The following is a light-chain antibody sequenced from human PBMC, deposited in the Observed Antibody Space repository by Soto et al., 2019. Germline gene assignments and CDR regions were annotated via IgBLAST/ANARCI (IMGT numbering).Light chain of an antibody. CDR1: AGPVTSGHW. CDR3: FLSYNSARPVV. Sequence: QTVVTQEPSLTGSPAGTVTLTCDSNAGPVTSGHWPSWFQQKRGHAPRTLIYDTSKKHSWTRARFSGSLLGGKAALTLSGAQPEDEADYYCFLSYNSARPVVFGGGTQLTVL. J-gene: IGLJ2*01. V-gene: IGLV7-46*01. CDR2: DTS.